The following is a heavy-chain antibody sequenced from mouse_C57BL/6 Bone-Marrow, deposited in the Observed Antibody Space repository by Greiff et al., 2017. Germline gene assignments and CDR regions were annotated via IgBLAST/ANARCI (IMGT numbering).Heavy chain of an antibody. CDR1: GFTFTDYY. V-gene: IGHV7-3*01. J-gene: IGHJ4*01. CDR3: ARYGGIYDCYYFYAMDY. Sequence: DVHLVESGGGLVQPGGSLSLSCAASGFTFTDYYMSWVRQPPGKALEWLGFIRHTANGSTSDYSASGKGRFTISRDNSQSILYLQMNVLRGEDSASDYCARYGGIYDCYYFYAMDYWGQGTSVTVAS. D-gene: IGHD2-3*01. CDR2: IRHTANGSTS.